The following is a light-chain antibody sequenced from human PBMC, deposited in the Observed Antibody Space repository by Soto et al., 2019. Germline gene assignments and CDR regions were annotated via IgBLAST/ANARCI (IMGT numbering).Light chain of an antibody. CDR2: EVT. J-gene: IGLJ3*02. V-gene: IGLV2-23*02. CDR3: CSYAGSSPWV. CDR1: SNDVGIYNY. Sequence: QSALTQPASVSGSPGQSITISCTGTSNDVGIYNYVSWYQQHPGKAPKLIIYEVTNRPSGVSDRFSGSKSDNTASLTISGLQAEDEADYYCCSYAGSSPWVFGGGTQLTVL.